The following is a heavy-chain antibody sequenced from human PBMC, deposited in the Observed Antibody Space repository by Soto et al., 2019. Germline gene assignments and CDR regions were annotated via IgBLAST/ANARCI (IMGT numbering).Heavy chain of an antibody. CDR2: ARNKANSYTT. CDR1: GFTFSNHY. J-gene: IGHJ5*02. D-gene: IGHD6-19*01. CDR3: ARVRAGSVGWFDP. Sequence: LRLSFAASGFTFSNHYIDWVRQAPGKGLEWVGRARNKANSYTTEYAASVKGRFTISRDDSKNSVYLQMNSLKTEDTAVYYCARVRAGSVGWFDPWGQGTLVTVSS. V-gene: IGHV3-72*01.